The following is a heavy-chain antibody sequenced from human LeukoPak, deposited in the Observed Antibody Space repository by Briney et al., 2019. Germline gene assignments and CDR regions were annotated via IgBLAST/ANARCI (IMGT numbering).Heavy chain of an antibody. Sequence: PGGSLRLSCVASGLSFSSYTMSWVRQAPGKGLEWVSDISGSGGSTYYADSVKGRFTVSRDNSKNTMYLQMNSLRDEDTAVYYCAKGIEARQVSDYWGQGTLVTVSS. V-gene: IGHV3-23*01. CDR3: AKGIEARQVSDY. D-gene: IGHD6-6*01. CDR2: ISGSGGST. CDR1: GLSFSSYT. J-gene: IGHJ4*02.